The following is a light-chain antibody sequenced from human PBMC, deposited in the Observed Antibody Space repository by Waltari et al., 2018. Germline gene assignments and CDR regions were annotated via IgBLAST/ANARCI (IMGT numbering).Light chain of an antibody. CDR1: QSVSTY. Sequence: EIVLTQSPGTLSLSPGERATLSCRASQSVSTYLAWYQQKPGQAPRLLIYDASNRAAGIPARFVASGSETDFTLTISRLEPEDFAVYYCQERSNWPGGSFGGGTKVEMK. V-gene: IGKV3-11*01. CDR3: QERSNWPGGS. CDR2: DAS. J-gene: IGKJ4*01.